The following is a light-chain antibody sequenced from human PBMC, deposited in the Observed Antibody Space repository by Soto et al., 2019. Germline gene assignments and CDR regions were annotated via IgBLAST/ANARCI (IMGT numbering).Light chain of an antibody. J-gene: IGKJ1*01. CDR2: GAS. V-gene: IGKV3-20*01. Sequence: ESVLTQSPGTLSLSPWERATLSCRASQSVSSSYLAWYQQKPGQAPRLLIYGASSRATGIPDRFSGSGSGTDFTLTISSLEPEDFAAYYCQQYGSSPETFGQGTKVDI. CDR1: QSVSSSY. CDR3: QQYGSSPET.